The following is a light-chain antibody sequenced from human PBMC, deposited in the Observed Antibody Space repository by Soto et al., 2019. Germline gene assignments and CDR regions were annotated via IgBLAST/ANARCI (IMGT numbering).Light chain of an antibody. CDR3: QHSYHTSWT. CDR1: QSISNY. Sequence: DIQMTQSPSSLSASVGDRVTITCRASQSISNYLNWYQQRPGKAPNLLIYAASSMISGVPSRFSGSGSGTDFTLTITSLRPEDFATYCWQHSYHTSWTFGQGTKVEI. J-gene: IGKJ1*01. CDR2: AAS. V-gene: IGKV1-39*01.